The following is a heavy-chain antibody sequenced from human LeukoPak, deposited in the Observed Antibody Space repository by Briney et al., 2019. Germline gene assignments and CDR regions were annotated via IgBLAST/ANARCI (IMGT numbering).Heavy chain of an antibody. CDR1: GGSISSYY. Sequence: PSETLSLTCTVSGGSISSYYWSWIRQPPGKGLEWIGYIYYSGSTNYNPSLKSRVTISVDTSKNQFSLKLSSVTAADTAVYYCARGWYYDFWSGYRVPYYFDYWGQGTLVTVSS. J-gene: IGHJ4*02. CDR2: IYYSGST. CDR3: ARGWYYDFWSGYRVPYYFDY. D-gene: IGHD3-3*01. V-gene: IGHV4-59*01.